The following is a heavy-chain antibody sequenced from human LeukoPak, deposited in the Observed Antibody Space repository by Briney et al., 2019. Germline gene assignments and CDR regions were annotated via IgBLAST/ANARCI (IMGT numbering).Heavy chain of an antibody. CDR3: AKDGGGDYYDSSGYYY. J-gene: IGHJ4*02. V-gene: IGHV3-9*01. CDR1: GFTLDDYA. CDR2: ISWNSGSI. Sequence: PGGSLRLSCAASGFTLDDYAMHWVRQAPGKGLEWVSGISWNSGSIGYADSVKGRFTISRDNAKNSLYLQMNSLRAEDTALYYCAKDGGGDYYDSSGYYYWGQGTLVTVSS. D-gene: IGHD3-22*01.